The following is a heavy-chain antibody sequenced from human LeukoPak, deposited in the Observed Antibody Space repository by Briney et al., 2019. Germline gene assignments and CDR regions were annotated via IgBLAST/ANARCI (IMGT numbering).Heavy chain of an antibody. CDR2: INHSGST. V-gene: IGHV4-34*01. D-gene: IGHD4-23*01. CDR1: GGSFSGYY. J-gene: IGHJ5*02. CDR3: ARPYGGKSGIDP. Sequence: PSETLSLTCAVYGGSFSGYYWSWIRQPPGKGLEWIREINHSGSTNYNPSLKSRVTISVDTSKNQFSLKLSSVTAADTAVYYCARPYGGKSGIDPWGQGTLVTVSS.